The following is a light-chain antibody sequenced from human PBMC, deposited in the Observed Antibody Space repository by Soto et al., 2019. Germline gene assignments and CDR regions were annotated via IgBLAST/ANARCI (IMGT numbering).Light chain of an antibody. CDR3: HQRQSWPRT. V-gene: IGKV3-11*01. J-gene: IGKJ1*01. CDR2: DAS. Sequence: EIVLTQSPATLSLTPGERATLSCRASQTVSSYLLWYQQKRGQAPRLLIYDASNRATGIPARFSGSGSGTDFTLTISSLEPEDFAVYYCHQRQSWPRTFGQGTKVDI. CDR1: QTVSSY.